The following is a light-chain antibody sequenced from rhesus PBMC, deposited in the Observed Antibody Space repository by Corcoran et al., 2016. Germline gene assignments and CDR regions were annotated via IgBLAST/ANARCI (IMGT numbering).Light chain of an antibody. CDR1: QSVSSY. J-gene: IGKJ2*01. CDR3: YQHSSGYS. CDR2: GAS. Sequence: QVILTQSPATLSLSPGERATLSCRASQSVSSYLAWYHQKPGQAPRLLIYGASNRATGIPARFSGSGSGTDFTLTISSLEPEDVGGYHCYQHSSGYSFGQGTKVEIK. V-gene: IGKV3-10*01.